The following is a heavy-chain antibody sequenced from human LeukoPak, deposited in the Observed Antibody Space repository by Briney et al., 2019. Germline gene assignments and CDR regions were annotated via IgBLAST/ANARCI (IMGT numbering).Heavy chain of an antibody. CDR1: GYSFTSYW. Sequence: GESLQISCEGSGYSFTSYWVGWVRQMPGKGLEWMGIIYPGDSDTRYSPSFQGRVTISADKSINTAYLQWSSLKASDTAMYYCARPRSVYSHMDVWGQGTTVTVSS. V-gene: IGHV5-51*01. J-gene: IGHJ6*02. CDR3: ARPRSVYSHMDV. CDR2: IYPGDSDT. D-gene: IGHD5-18*01.